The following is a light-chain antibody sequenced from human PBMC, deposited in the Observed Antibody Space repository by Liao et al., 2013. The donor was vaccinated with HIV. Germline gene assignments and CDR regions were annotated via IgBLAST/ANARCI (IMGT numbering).Light chain of an antibody. CDR3: QAWDGSTAGGVV. CDR1: KLGNKF. Sequence: SYVLTQSPSVSVSPGQTATIACSGDKLGNKFTTWYQQRPGQSPVLVMYQDSKRPSGISERFSASTSGNTATLTITGTQTVDEADYYCQAWDGSTAGGVVFGGGTKLTVL. CDR2: QDS. V-gene: IGLV3-1*01. J-gene: IGLJ2*01.